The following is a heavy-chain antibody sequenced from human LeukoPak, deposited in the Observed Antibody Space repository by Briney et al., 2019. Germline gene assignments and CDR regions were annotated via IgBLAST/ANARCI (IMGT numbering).Heavy chain of an antibody. V-gene: IGHV3-64*01. CDR2: ISYNGEQT. CDR3: ARDPSVGGFSGSELDF. D-gene: IGHD3-22*01. J-gene: IGHJ4*02. Sequence: GGSLRLSCAGSGFTFSQYFMHWVRQAPGKGLEYLSVISYNGEQTYYSKSVTGRFTISRDNSKNMLYLQMGSLRPEVTAVYFCARDPSVGGFSGSELDFWGQGTLVTVSS. CDR1: GFTFSQYF.